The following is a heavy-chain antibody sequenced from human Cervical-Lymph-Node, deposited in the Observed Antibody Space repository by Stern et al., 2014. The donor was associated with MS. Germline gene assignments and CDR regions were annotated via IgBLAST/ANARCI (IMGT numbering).Heavy chain of an antibody. V-gene: IGHV4-39*01. CDR2: IYYSGST. J-gene: IGHJ5*02. Sequence: QLQLQESGPGLVKPSETLSLTCTVSGGSISSSSYYWGWIRQPPGKGLEWIGRIYYSGSTYYHPSHKSRVIISVDTPKTDFSQKLGSVTAADTAVYYCARWAYSSGWYNWFDPWGQGTLVTVSS. CDR3: ARWAYSSGWYNWFDP. CDR1: GGSISSSSYY. D-gene: IGHD3-22*01.